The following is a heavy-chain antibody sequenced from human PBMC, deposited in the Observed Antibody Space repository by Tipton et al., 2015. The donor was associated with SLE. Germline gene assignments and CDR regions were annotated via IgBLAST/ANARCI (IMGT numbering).Heavy chain of an antibody. CDR3: ASGVAAGTADY. J-gene: IGHJ4*02. CDR2: IYTSGST. CDR1: GGSISSGSYY. V-gene: IGHV4-61*09. D-gene: IGHD6-13*01. Sequence: TLSLTCTVSGGSISSGSYYWSWIRQPAGKGLEWIGHIYTSGSTNYNPSLKSRVTISVDTSKNQFSLKLSSVTAADTAVYYCASGVAAGTADYWGQGTLVTVSS.